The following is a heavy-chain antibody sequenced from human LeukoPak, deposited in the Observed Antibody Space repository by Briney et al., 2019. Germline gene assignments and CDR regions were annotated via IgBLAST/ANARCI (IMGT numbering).Heavy chain of an antibody. CDR1: GFIFTNYD. CDR3: GRDDHYNYNGTDV. CDR2: IGPTGDT. J-gene: IGHJ6*02. D-gene: IGHD5-24*01. Sequence: GGSLRLSCAASGFIFTNYDMHWVRQIPGKGLEWVSAIGPTGDTYYADSVRGRFTTSRENAKNSFYLQMNSLRAGDTAVYYCGRDDHYNYNGTDVWGQGTTVTVSS. V-gene: IGHV3-13*01.